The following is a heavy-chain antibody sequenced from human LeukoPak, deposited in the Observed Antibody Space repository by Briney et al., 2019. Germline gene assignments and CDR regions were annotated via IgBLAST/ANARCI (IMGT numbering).Heavy chain of an antibody. Sequence: PSETLSLTRCLWWVLQWLLLELDPPAPGKGLEWIGEINHSGSTNYNPSLKSRVTISVDTSKNQFSLKLSSVTAADTAVYYCASVGGYDSGRFDYWGQGTLVTVSS. CDR3: ASVGGYDSGRFDY. D-gene: IGHD5-12*01. V-gene: IGHV4-34*01. J-gene: IGHJ4*02. CDR1: WVLQWLL. CDR2: INHSGST.